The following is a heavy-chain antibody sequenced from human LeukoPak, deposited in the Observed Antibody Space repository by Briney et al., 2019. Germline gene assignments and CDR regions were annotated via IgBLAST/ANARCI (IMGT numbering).Heavy chain of an antibody. CDR2: INWNGGST. CDR1: GFTFDDYG. Sequence: GGSLRLSCAASGFTFDDYGMSWVRQAPGQGLEWVSGINWNGGSTGYADPAKGRFTISRDNAKSSLYLQMNSLRAEDTALYYCARDSAMGFGELLYYYGMDVWGQGTTVTVSS. CDR3: ARDSAMGFGELLYYYGMDV. J-gene: IGHJ6*02. V-gene: IGHV3-20*04. D-gene: IGHD3-10*01.